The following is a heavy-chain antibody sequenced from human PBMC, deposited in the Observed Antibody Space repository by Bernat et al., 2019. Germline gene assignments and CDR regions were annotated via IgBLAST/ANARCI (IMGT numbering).Heavy chain of an antibody. Sequence: QVQLQESGPGLVKPSETLSLTCTVSGGSISGYYWSWIRQPPGKGLEWIGYIFYSGSTNYNPSLKSRVTISVDTSKNQFSLKLSSVTAADTAVYYCARGRGYHWGYSFDYWGQGTMVTVSS. J-gene: IGHJ4*02. CDR2: IFYSGST. D-gene: IGHD5-12*01. CDR3: ARGRGYHWGYSFDY. CDR1: GGSISGYY. V-gene: IGHV4-59*01.